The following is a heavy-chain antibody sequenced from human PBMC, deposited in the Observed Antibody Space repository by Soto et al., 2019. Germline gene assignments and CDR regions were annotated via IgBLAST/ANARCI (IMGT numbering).Heavy chain of an antibody. D-gene: IGHD2-2*01. J-gene: IGHJ6*03. Sequence: ASVKVSCKASGYTFTSYDINWVRQATGQGLEWMGWISANNGNTSYAQKLQGRVTMTTDTSTSTAYMELRSLRSDDTAVYYCAREGCSSTSCANYYYYYMDVWGKGTTVTVSS. CDR1: GYTFTSYD. V-gene: IGHV1-18*01. CDR2: ISANNGNT. CDR3: AREGCSSTSCANYYYYYMDV.